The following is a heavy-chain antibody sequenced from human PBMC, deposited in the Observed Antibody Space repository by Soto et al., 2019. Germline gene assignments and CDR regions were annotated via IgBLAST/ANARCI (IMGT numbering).Heavy chain of an antibody. CDR2: ISCSGGGT. D-gene: IGHD6-13*01. J-gene: IGHJ5*02. CDR3: AKSVGGAAAGTFSWFDP. Sequence: GGSLRLSCAASGFTFSSYARSWVRQAPGEGLGWGSAISCSGGGTYHEVCVKGRFTLTRDNSKTKLYLQMNSLRAEDTDVYYCAKSVGGAAAGTFSWFDPWGQGTLVTVSS. CDR1: GFTFSSYA. V-gene: IGHV3-23*01.